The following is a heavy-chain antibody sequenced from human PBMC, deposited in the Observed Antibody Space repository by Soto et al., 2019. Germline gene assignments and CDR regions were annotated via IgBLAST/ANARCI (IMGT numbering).Heavy chain of an antibody. CDR3: VREDGIVGANSAFDY. Sequence: EVQVVESGGDLVKPGGSLRLSCASSGFTFSTYTMNWVRQAPGKGLEWVSSINGRGNYIYYADSVKGRFTISRDNAKNSLYLPMDRLRAEDTALYYCVREDGIVGANSAFDYWGLGALGTVSS. CDR1: GFTFSTYT. J-gene: IGHJ4*02. V-gene: IGHV3-21*01. D-gene: IGHD1-26*01. CDR2: INGRGNYI.